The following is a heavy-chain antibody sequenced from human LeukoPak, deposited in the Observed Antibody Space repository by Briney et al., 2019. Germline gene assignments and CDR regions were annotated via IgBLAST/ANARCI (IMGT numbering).Heavy chain of an antibody. Sequence: GGSLRLSCGASGFTFSSYGMNWVRQAPGKGLEWVSSISSSSSYIYYADSVKGRFTISRDNAKNSLYLQMNSLRAEDTGVYYCARDQGEEEMATIFGYWGQGTLVTVSS. D-gene: IGHD5-24*01. V-gene: IGHV3-21*01. CDR3: ARDQGEEEMATIFGY. J-gene: IGHJ4*02. CDR1: GFTFSSYG. CDR2: ISSSSSYI.